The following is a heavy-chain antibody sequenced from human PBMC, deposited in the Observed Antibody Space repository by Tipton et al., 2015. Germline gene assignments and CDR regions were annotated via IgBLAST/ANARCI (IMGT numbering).Heavy chain of an antibody. CDR3: ARGKSEYYYGLVGDY. V-gene: IGHV1-46*01. CDR1: GYSFTDYY. CDR2: IDPSGGGA. J-gene: IGHJ4*02. Sequence: QVQLVQSGADVKKPGASVKVSCKASGYSFTDYYMHWVRQAPGQGLEWMGIIDPSGGGATYAQKFQGRVTMTRDTSTSTVYMEMSSLRSEDTAVYYCARGKSEYYYGLVGDYWGQGTLVTVSS. D-gene: IGHD3-10*01.